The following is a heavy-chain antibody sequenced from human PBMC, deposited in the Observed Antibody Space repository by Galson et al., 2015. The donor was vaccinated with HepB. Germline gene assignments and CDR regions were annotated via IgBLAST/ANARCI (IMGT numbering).Heavy chain of an antibody. Sequence: SVKVSCKASGGTFSSYTISWVRQAPGQGLEWMGRIIPILGIANYAQKFQGRVTITADKSTSTAYMELSSLRSEDTAVYYCARVEDHYGSGLPWGMDVRGQGTTVTVSS. V-gene: IGHV1-69*02. CDR3: ARVEDHYGSGLPWGMDV. D-gene: IGHD3-10*01. J-gene: IGHJ6*02. CDR2: IIPILGIA. CDR1: GGTFSSYT.